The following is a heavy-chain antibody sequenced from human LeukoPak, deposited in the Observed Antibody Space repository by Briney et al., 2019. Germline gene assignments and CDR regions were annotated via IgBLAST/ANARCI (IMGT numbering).Heavy chain of an antibody. Sequence: SVKVSCKASGGTFSSYAISWVRQAPGQGLEWMGRIIPILGIANYAQKFQGRVTITADRSTSTAYMELSSLRSEDTAVYYCARAYWSSSSVGDYWGQGTLVTVSS. CDR3: ARAYWSSSSVGDY. CDR1: GGTFSSYA. D-gene: IGHD6-6*01. CDR2: IIPILGIA. J-gene: IGHJ4*02. V-gene: IGHV1-69*04.